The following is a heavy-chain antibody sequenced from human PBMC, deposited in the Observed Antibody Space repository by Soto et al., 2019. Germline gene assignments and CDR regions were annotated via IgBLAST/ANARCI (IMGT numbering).Heavy chain of an antibody. D-gene: IGHD2-15*01. Sequence: SETLSLTCAVYGGSFSGYYWSWIRQPPGKGLEWIGEINHSGSTNYNPSLKSRVTISVDTSKNQFSLKLSSVTAADTAVYYCARGRIRGGVAYYYYYYGMDVWGQGTTVTVSS. CDR1: GGSFSGYY. CDR2: INHSGST. J-gene: IGHJ6*02. V-gene: IGHV4-34*01. CDR3: ARGRIRGGVAYYYYYYGMDV.